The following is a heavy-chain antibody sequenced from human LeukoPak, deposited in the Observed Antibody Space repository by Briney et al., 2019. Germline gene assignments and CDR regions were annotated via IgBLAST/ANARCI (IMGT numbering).Heavy chain of an antibody. Sequence: PGGSLRLSCAASGFTFSSYWMHWVRQAPGKGLVWVSRINSDGSSTSYADSVKGRFTISRDNAKNTLYLQMNSLRAGDTAVYYCARVPFGVVVPAAHFDYWGQGTLVTVSS. J-gene: IGHJ4*02. D-gene: IGHD2-2*01. CDR3: ARVPFGVVVPAAHFDY. V-gene: IGHV3-74*01. CDR1: GFTFSSYW. CDR2: INSDGSST.